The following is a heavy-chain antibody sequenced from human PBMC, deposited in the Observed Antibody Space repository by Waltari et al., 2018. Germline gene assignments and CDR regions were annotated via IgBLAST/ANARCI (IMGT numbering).Heavy chain of an antibody. V-gene: IGHV4-39*01. CDR3: ATYIGASVGTAAFD. J-gene: IGHJ3*01. D-gene: IGHD5-12*01. Sequence: QLQLQESGPGLVKPSETLSLTCSVSGVSITSNRHYWGWNRQPPGQGLEWIGTMSYSGATYSSPSLQSRVTISRDTSKNQLSLKLGSVTAADTAVYYCATYIGASVGTAAFD. CDR1: GVSITSNRHY. CDR2: MSYSGAT.